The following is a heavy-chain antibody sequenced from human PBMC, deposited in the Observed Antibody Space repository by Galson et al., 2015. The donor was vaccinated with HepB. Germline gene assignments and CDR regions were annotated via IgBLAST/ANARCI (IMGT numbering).Heavy chain of an antibody. J-gene: IGHJ6*02. CDR2: IRSKAYGGTT. CDR3: TRDGRRDGYNSYYGMDV. Sequence: SLRLSCAASGFTFGDYAMSWVRQAPGKGLEWVGFIRSKAYGGTTEYAASVKGRFTISRDDSKSIAYLQMNSLKTEDTAVYYCTRDGRRDGYNSYYGMDVWGQGTTVTISS. CDR1: GFTFGDYA. V-gene: IGHV3-49*04. D-gene: IGHD5-24*01.